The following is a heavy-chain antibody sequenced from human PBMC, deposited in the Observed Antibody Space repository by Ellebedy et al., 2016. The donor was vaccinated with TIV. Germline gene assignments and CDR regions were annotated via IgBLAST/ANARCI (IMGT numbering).Heavy chain of an antibody. CDR3: ARDPYGVPDRMASWFDP. CDR2: MNPNSGNT. V-gene: IGHV1-8*01. J-gene: IGHJ5*02. Sequence: ASVKVSCXASGYTFTSYDINWVRQATGQGLEWMGWMNPNSGNTGYAQKFQGRVTMTRNTSISTAYMELSSLRSEDTAVYYCARDPYGVPDRMASWFDPWGQGTLVTVSS. D-gene: IGHD2-2*01. CDR1: GYTFTSYD.